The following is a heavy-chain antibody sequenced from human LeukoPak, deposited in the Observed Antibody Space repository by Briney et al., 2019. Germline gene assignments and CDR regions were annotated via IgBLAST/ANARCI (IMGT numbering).Heavy chain of an antibody. J-gene: IGHJ4*02. CDR1: GLSFSTFA. V-gene: IGHV3-23*01. CDR2: LRGNGET. Sequence: GGSLRLSCAASGLSFSTFAMSWVRQGPARGLEWVSSLRGNGETFYAESVKGRFTLSSDSSRNTVYLHLNNLKVEDTAMYYCARASWVSSTDAVRWGQGTLVTVTS. CDR3: ARASWVSSTDAVR. D-gene: IGHD3-16*01.